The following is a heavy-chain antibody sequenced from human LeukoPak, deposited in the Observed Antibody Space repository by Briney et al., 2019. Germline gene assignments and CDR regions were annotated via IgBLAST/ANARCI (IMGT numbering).Heavy chain of an antibody. CDR1: GFTFSNYW. D-gene: IGHD4-11*01. Sequence: GGSLRLSCAASGFTFSNYWMTWVRRAPGKGLEWVANIKEDGGQKYYVDSVKGRFTISRDNAKNSLSLQMNSLRAEDTAVYYCARDPQYFTFDIWGQGTMVTVSS. CDR3: ARDPQYFTFDI. V-gene: IGHV3-7*01. J-gene: IGHJ3*02. CDR2: IKEDGGQK.